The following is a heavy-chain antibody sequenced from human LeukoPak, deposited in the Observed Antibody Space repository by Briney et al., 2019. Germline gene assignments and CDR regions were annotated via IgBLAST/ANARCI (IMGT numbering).Heavy chain of an antibody. Sequence: SETLSLTCAVYGGSFSGYYWSWIRQPPGKGLEWIGEINHSGSTNYNPSLKSRVTISVDTSKNQFSLKLSSVTAADTAVYYCARGNGIERWLQLLTFDYWGQGTLVTVSS. V-gene: IGHV4-34*01. CDR3: ARGNGIERWLQLLTFDY. D-gene: IGHD5-24*01. CDR1: GGSFSGYY. J-gene: IGHJ4*02. CDR2: INHSGST.